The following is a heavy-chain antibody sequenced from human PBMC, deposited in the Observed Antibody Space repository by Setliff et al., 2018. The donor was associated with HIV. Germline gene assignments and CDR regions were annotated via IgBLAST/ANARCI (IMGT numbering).Heavy chain of an antibody. Sequence: ASVKVSCKASGYTFTSYGISWVRQAPGQGLEWMGWISAYNGNTNYAQKLQGRVTMTTDTSTSTAYMELRNLRSDDTAVYYCASHPPWLDRAEYFQHWGQGTLVTVSS. CDR3: ASHPPWLDRAEYFQH. CDR1: GYTFTSYG. J-gene: IGHJ1*01. V-gene: IGHV1-18*01. D-gene: IGHD6-19*01. CDR2: ISAYNGNT.